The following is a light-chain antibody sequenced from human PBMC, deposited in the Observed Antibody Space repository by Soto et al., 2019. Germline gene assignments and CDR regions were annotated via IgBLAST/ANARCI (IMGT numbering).Light chain of an antibody. CDR1: NIGSKN. J-gene: IGLJ2*01. V-gene: IGLV3-9*01. CDR2: MDY. CDR3: QVWDSSTGVV. Sequence: SYELTQPLSVSVALGQTARITCGGSNIGSKNVHWYQQKPGQAPVLVIYMDYNRPSGIPERFSGSNSGNTATLTISRAQAGDEADYYCQVWDSSTGVVFGGGTKLTVL.